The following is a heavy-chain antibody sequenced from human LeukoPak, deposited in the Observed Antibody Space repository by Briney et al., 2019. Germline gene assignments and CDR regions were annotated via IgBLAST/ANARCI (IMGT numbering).Heavy chain of an antibody. Sequence: SETLSLTCTVSAGSISSYYWSWIRQPPGKGLEWIGYIYYSGSTNYNPSLKSRVTISVDMSKNQFSLKLSSVTAADTAVYYCARGPLGAPAGNWFDPWGQGTLVTVSS. V-gene: IGHV4-59*01. CDR2: IYYSGST. CDR3: ARGPLGAPAGNWFDP. J-gene: IGHJ5*02. D-gene: IGHD1-26*01. CDR1: AGSISSYY.